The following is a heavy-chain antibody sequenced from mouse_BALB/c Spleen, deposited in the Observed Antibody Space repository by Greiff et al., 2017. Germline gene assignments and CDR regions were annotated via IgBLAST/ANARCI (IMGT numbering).Heavy chain of an antibody. CDR2: ISTYYGNT. J-gene: IGHJ4*01. CDR1: GYTFTDYA. V-gene: IGHV1-67*01. CDR3: ARDFFDY. Sequence: VQLQQSGPELVRPGVSVKISCKGSGYTFTDYAMHWVKQSHAKSLEWIGVISTYYGNTNYNQKFKGKATMTVDKSSSTAYMELARLTSEDSAICYCARDFFDYWGQGTSVTVSS.